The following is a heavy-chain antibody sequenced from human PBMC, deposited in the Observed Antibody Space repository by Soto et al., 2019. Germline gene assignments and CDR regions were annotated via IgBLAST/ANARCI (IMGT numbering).Heavy chain of an antibody. D-gene: IGHD3-22*01. Sequence: GGSLRLSCAASGFTFSSYAMHWVRQAPGKGLEWVAVISYDGSNKYYADSVKGRFTISRDNSKNTLYLQMNSLRAEDTAVYYCASSMIVLFGPFDIWGQGTMVTVSS. CDR3: ASSMIVLFGPFDI. J-gene: IGHJ3*02. CDR1: GFTFSSYA. V-gene: IGHV3-30-3*01. CDR2: ISYDGSNK.